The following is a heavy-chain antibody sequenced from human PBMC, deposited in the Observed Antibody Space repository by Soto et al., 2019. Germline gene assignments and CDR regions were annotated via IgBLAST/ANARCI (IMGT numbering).Heavy chain of an antibody. CDR2: ISGSGGST. D-gene: IGHD2-8*01. Sequence: GGSLRLSCAASGFTFSSYAMSWVRQAPGKGLEWVSGISGSGGSTYYADSVKGRFTISRDNSKNTLYLQMNSLRAEDTAVYYCAKGMGDYNYYYMDVWGKGTTVTVSS. CDR3: AKGMGDYNYYYMDV. CDR1: GFTFSSYA. J-gene: IGHJ6*03. V-gene: IGHV3-23*01.